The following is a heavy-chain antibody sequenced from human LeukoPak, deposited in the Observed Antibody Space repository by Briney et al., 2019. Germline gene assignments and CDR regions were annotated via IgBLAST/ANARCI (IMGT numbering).Heavy chain of an antibody. J-gene: IGHJ4*02. CDR1: GGTFSSYA. CDR2: IIPILGIA. CDR3: ATSAVAANEGFDY. V-gene: IGHV1-69*04. Sequence: SVKVSCKASGGTFSSYAISWVRQAPGQGLEWMGRIIPILGIANYAQKFQGRVTITADKSTSTAYMELSSLRSEDTAVYYCATSAVAANEGFDYWGQGTLVTVSS. D-gene: IGHD6-19*01.